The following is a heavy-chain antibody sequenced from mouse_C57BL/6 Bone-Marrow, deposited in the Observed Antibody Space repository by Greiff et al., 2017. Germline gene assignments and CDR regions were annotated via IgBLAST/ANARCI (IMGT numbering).Heavy chain of an antibody. V-gene: IGHV1-81*01. CDR2: IYPRSGNT. CDR1: GYTFTSYG. J-gene: IGHJ2*01. CDR3: ARESSGYPCDY. Sequence: VQLLQSGAELARPGASVKLSCKASGYTFTSYGISWVKQRTGQGLEWIGEIYPRSGNTYYNAKFKGKATLTADKSSSTAYMELRSLTSEDSAVYFCARESSGYPCDYWGQGTTLTVSA. D-gene: IGHD3-2*02.